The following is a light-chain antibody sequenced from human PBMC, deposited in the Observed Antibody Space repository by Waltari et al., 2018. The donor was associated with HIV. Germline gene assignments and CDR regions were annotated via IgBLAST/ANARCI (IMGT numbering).Light chain of an antibody. Sequence: QAALTPPASAPGSPGQSITISYPLTNSYIVKSNLFSWYQQNPGKVPKVLIFEVTTRPSGISHRFSGSKSDNTASLTISGLQAEDEADYYCSSHATGNTYVFGTGTSVTVL. CDR3: SSHATGNTYV. CDR2: EVT. J-gene: IGLJ1*01. V-gene: IGLV2-23*02. CDR1: NSYIVKSNL.